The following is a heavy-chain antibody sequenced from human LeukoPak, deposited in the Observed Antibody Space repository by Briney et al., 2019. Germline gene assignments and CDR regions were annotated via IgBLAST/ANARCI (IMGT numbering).Heavy chain of an antibody. CDR3: ARDQKVRLRSMIVVVTFDH. V-gene: IGHV3-48*03. CDR2: ISSSGSTI. Sequence: GGSLRLSCAASGFTFSSYEMNWVRQAPGKGLEWVSYISSSGSTIYYADSVKGRFTISRDNAKNSLYLQMNSLRAEDTAVYYCARDQKVRLRSMIVVVTFDHWGQGTLVTVSS. J-gene: IGHJ4*02. D-gene: IGHD3-22*01. CDR1: GFTFSSYE.